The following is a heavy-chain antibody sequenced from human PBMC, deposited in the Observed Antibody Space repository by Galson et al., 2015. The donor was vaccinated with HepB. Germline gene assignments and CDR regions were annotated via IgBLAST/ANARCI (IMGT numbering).Heavy chain of an antibody. D-gene: IGHD3-10*01. Sequence: PALVKPTQTLTLTCTFSGFSLSTSGVGVGWIRQPPGKALEWLALIYWNDDKRYSPSLKSRLTITKDTSKNQVVLTMTNMDPVDTATYYCAHGGTMAPGDYYGMDVWGQGTTVTVSS. CDR1: GFSLSTSGVG. V-gene: IGHV2-5*01. J-gene: IGHJ6*02. CDR3: AHGGTMAPGDYYGMDV. CDR2: IYWNDDK.